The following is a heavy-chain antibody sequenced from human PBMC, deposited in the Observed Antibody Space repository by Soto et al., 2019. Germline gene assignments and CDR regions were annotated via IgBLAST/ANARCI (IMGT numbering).Heavy chain of an antibody. CDR2: INHSGST. V-gene: IGHV4-34*01. Sequence: SETLSLTCAVYGGSFSGYYWSWIRQPPGKGLEWIGEINHSGSTNYNPSLKSRVTISVDTSKSQFSLKLSSVTAADTAVYYCAKDSGYNYGYFRWFDPWGQGTLVIVSS. J-gene: IGHJ5*02. D-gene: IGHD5-18*01. CDR1: GGSFSGYY. CDR3: AKDSGYNYGYFRWFDP.